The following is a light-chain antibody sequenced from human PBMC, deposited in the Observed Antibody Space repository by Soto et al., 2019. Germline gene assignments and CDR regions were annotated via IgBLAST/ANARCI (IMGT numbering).Light chain of an antibody. CDR3: QQYYSTPLT. CDR1: KSLLYNSNNKNY. Sequence: DIVMTQSPDSLAVSLGERATINCKSSKSLLYNSNNKNYLAWYQQKPGQPPKLLISWASTRESGVPDRFSGSGSGTDFTLTISSLQAEDVAVYYCQQYYSTPLTFGGGTKVEIK. J-gene: IGKJ4*01. V-gene: IGKV4-1*01. CDR2: WAS.